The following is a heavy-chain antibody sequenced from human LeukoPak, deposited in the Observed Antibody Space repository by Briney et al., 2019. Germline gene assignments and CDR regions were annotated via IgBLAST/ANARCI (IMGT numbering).Heavy chain of an antibody. J-gene: IGHJ6*02. CDR2: ISSSGSTI. V-gene: IGHV3-11*01. CDR3: ARDLSVAGGSKAYYYGMDV. D-gene: IGHD6-19*01. CDR1: GFTFGDYY. Sequence: PGGSLRLSCAASGFTFGDYYMSWIRQAPGKGLEWVSYISSSGSTIYYADSVKGRFTISRDNAKNSLYLQMNSLRAEDTAVYYCARDLSVAGGSKAYYYGMDVWGQGTTVTVSS.